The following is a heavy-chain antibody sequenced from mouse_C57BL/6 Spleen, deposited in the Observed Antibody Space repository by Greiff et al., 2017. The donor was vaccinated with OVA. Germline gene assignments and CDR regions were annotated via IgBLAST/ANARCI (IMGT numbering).Heavy chain of an antibody. Sequence: VQLQQSGAELVRPGASVTLSCKASGYTFTDYEMHWVKQTPVHGLAWIGAIDPETGGTAYNQKFKGKAILTADKSSSTAYMELRSLTSEDSAVYYCTRDYGSRGSYFDYWGQGTTLTVSS. CDR3: TRDYGSRGSYFDY. CDR1: GYTFTDYE. D-gene: IGHD1-1*01. CDR2: IDPETGGT. V-gene: IGHV1-15*01. J-gene: IGHJ2*01.